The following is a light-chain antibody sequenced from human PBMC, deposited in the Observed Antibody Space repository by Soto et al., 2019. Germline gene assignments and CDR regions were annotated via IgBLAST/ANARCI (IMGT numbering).Light chain of an antibody. CDR1: ASVTGSYNY. J-gene: IGLJ1*01. V-gene: IGLV2-8*01. Sequence: SAVTQPPSASESHGQSVSISCIGTASVTGSYNYVSWYRHHAGKPPKLKIYEVTKRPSGGPDRFSCSKSGNTASLTVSGLQADDEADYYCNSYVGSNNYVFGTGTKATVL. CDR2: EVT. CDR3: NSYVGSNNYV.